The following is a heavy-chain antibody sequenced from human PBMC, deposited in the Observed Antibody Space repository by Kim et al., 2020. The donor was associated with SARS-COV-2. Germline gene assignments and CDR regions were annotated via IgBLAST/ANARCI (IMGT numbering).Heavy chain of an antibody. D-gene: IGHD3-22*01. Sequence: SETLSLTCTVSSDSISSYYWSWIRQPPGKGLEWIGYVYDSGSTKTTNYNPSLRSRVIISVDTSKNQFSLKLTSVTAADTAVYYCARPRGYYDWYFDLWGRGTLVTVSS. CDR1: SDSISSYY. CDR3: ARPRGYYDWYFDL. CDR2: VYDSGSTKTT. J-gene: IGHJ2*01. V-gene: IGHV4-59*08.